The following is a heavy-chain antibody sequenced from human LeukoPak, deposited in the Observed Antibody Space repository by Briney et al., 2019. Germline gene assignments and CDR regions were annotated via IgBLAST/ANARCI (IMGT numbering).Heavy chain of an antibody. D-gene: IGHD1-26*01. CDR2: IYYSGST. CDR1: GGSISSYY. CDR3: ARGLGWELPSYYYYYMDV. Sequence: PSETLSLTCTVSGGSISSYYWSWIRQPPGKGLEWIGYIYYSGSTNYNPSLKSRVTISVDTSKNQFSLKLSSVTAADTAVYYCARGLGWELPSYYYYYMDVWGKGTTVTVSS. V-gene: IGHV4-59*01. J-gene: IGHJ6*03.